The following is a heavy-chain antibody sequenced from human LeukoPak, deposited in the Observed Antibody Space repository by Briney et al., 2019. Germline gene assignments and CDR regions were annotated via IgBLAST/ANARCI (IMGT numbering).Heavy chain of an antibody. J-gene: IGHJ4*02. CDR1: VSIFSDYW. V-gene: IGHV3-7*01. CDR3: GRVEGRKSCPDY. CDR2: IKEDGSEQ. D-gene: IGHD2-15*01. Sequence: GGSLRLSCAPSVSIFSDYWMSWVRQAPGKGLGWVANIKEDGSEQYYIDSVKGRFTISLDNAKRSVFLLMNKVRVEYTAVYYCGRVEGRKSCPDYWGQGTLVTVSS.